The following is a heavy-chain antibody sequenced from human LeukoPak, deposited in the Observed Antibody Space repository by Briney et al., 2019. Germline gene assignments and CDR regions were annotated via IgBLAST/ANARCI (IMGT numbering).Heavy chain of an antibody. V-gene: IGHV1-18*01. Sequence: ASVKVSCKAAGYTFTSYVISWVRQAPGQGGEGMGLISPYNCNTNYAQRRQGRGTMTTGTSTSTAYMELRSVRSDDTGVYYCARDYYVFWSGYYLNGMDVWGQGTTVTVSS. CDR2: ISPYNCNT. J-gene: IGHJ6*02. CDR3: ARDYYVFWSGYYLNGMDV. CDR1: GYTFTSYV. D-gene: IGHD3-3*01.